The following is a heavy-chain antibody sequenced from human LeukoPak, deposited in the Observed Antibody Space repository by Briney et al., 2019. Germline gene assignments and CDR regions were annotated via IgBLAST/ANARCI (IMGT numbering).Heavy chain of an antibody. Sequence: ASVKVSCKASGYTFTSYYMHWVRQAPGQRLEWMGIINPSGGSTSYAQKFQGRVTMTRDMSTSTVYMELSSLTSEDTAVYYCARGESSGWSMRYFQHWGQGTLVTVSS. CDR3: ARGESSGWSMRYFQH. CDR1: GYTFTSYY. J-gene: IGHJ1*01. D-gene: IGHD6-19*01. V-gene: IGHV1-46*01. CDR2: INPSGGST.